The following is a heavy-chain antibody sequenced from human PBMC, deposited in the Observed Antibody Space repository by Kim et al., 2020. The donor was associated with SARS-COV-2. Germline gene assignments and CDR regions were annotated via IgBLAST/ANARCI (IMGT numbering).Heavy chain of an antibody. J-gene: IGHJ4*02. V-gene: IGHV3-23*01. CDR3: AKAPMVRGAVDY. Sequence: YYADSVKGRFTISRDNSKNTLYLQMNSLRAEDTAVYYCAKAPMVRGAVDYWGQGTLVTVSS. D-gene: IGHD3-10*01.